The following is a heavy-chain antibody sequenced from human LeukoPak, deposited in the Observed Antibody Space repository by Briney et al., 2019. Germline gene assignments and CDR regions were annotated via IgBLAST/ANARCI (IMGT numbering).Heavy chain of an antibody. CDR1: GYTFTSYD. J-gene: IGHJ4*02. V-gene: IGHV1-8*01. D-gene: IGHD3-10*01. Sequence: ASVKVSWKASGYTFTSYDINWVRQATGQGLEWMGWMNPNSGNTGYAQKFQGRVTMTRNTSISTAYMELSSLRSEDTAVYYCARGYYYGSGYEIAYDYWGQGTLVTVSS. CDR2: MNPNSGNT. CDR3: ARGYYYGSGYEIAYDY.